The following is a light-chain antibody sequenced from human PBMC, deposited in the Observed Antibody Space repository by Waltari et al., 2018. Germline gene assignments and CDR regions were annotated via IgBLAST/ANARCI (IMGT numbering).Light chain of an antibody. CDR2: KTS. CDR3: QQYYSYPRT. Sequence: DIQMTQSPSILSASVGDRVTITCRASQSISNWLAWYQQKPGKAPKLLIFKTSSLESGVPSRFSGRGSGTDFTLTISSLQPEDYVTYYCQQYYSYPRTFGQGTKVEIK. CDR1: QSISNW. V-gene: IGKV1-5*03. J-gene: IGKJ1*01.